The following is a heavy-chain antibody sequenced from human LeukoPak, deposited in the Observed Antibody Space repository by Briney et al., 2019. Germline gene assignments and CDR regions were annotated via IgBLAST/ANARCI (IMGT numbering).Heavy chain of an antibody. CDR2: INHSGST. Sequence: PSETLSLTCAVYGGSFSGYYWSWIRQPPGKGLEWIGEINHSGSTNYNPSLKSRVTISVDTPKNQFSLKLSSVTAADTAVYYCARGRYYYMDVWGKGTTVTVSS. CDR3: ARGRYYYMDV. V-gene: IGHV4-34*01. J-gene: IGHJ6*03. CDR1: GGSFSGYY.